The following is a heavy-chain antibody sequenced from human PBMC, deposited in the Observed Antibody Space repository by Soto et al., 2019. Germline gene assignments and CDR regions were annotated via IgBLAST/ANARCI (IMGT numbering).Heavy chain of an antibody. CDR3: AKDRVGVATTRYYYGMDV. D-gene: IGHD5-12*01. CDR2: MGGANGDT. V-gene: IGHV3-23*01. Sequence: EVQMLESGGGLVQPGGSLRLSCAASGFIFSDYAMSWVRQAPGKGLEWVAGMGGANGDTYYTESVRGRFAISRDNSKSTLFLQLSSLRAEDTAVYYCAKDRVGVATTRYYYGMDVWGQGTTVTVSS. J-gene: IGHJ6*02. CDR1: GFIFSDYA.